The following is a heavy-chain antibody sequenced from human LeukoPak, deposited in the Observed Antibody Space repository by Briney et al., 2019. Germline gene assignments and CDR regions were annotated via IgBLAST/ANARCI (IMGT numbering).Heavy chain of an antibody. Sequence: PSETLSLTCTVSGGFISSYYWSWIRQPPGKGLEWIGYIYTSGSTNYNPSLKSRVTISVDTSKNQFSLKLSSVTAADTAVYYCARHGVNYDILTGYYTAYMDVWGKGTTVTVSS. CDR1: GGFISSYY. CDR2: IYTSGST. J-gene: IGHJ6*03. D-gene: IGHD3-9*01. V-gene: IGHV4-4*09. CDR3: ARHGVNYDILTGYYTAYMDV.